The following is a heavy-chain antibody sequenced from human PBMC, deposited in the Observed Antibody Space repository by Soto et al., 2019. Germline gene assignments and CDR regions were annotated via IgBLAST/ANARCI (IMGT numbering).Heavy chain of an antibody. Sequence: QVQLVQSGAEVKKPGASVKVSCKASGYTFTGYYMHWVRQAPGQGLEWMGWINPNSGGTNYAQKFQGWVTMTRDTSISTAYMELSRPRSDDTAVYYCARGEGIVGATKAGMDVWAKGPRSPSP. CDR3: ARGEGIVGATKAGMDV. J-gene: IGHJ6*02. CDR2: INPNSGGT. D-gene: IGHD1-26*01. V-gene: IGHV1-2*04. CDR1: GYTFTGYY.